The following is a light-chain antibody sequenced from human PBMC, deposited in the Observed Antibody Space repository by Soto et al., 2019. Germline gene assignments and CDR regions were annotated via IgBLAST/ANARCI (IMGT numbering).Light chain of an antibody. CDR3: QQYGSLPIT. J-gene: IGKJ5*01. V-gene: IGKV1-33*01. Sequence: DIQMTQYPSSLSASIGDRVTISCQASQDIGNFLNWYQQKPGKAPYLLIYDASNLDTGVSSRFSGSGSGRDFSFTITSLQPDDVATYFCQQYGSLPITFGQGTRLEIK. CDR1: QDIGNF. CDR2: DAS.